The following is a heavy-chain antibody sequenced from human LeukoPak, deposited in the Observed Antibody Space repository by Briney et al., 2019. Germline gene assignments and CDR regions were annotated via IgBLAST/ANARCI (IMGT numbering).Heavy chain of an antibody. J-gene: IGHJ6*04. CDR1: GGSPSSSNYY. CDR3: ARQYSSSFGTTSV. Sequence: PSQTLSLTCTVSGGSPSSSNYYWGWIRQPPGKGLEGIGSIYYSGSTYNNPSLKSRVTISVDTSKNQFSLKLSSVTAADTAVYYCARQYSSSFGTTSVWGKGTTVTVSS. D-gene: IGHD6-6*01. CDR2: IYYSGST. V-gene: IGHV4-39*01.